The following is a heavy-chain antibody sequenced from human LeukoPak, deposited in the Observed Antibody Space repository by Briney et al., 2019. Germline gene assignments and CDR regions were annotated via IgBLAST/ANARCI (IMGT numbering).Heavy chain of an antibody. J-gene: IGHJ3*02. D-gene: IGHD1-26*01. CDR2: INPNSGVT. CDR1: GYTFTGYY. V-gene: IGHV1-2*02. CDR3: ARVRKVGASDAFDI. Sequence: ASVKVSCKASGYTFTGYYIHWVRQAPGQGLEWMGWINPNSGVTHYPQKFQGRVTMTRDTSIRTAYMEVSSLRSDDTAVYYCARVRKVGASDAFDIWGQGTMVTVSS.